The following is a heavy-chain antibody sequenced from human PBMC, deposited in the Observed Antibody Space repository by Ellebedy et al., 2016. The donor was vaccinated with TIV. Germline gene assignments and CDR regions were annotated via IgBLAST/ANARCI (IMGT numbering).Heavy chain of an antibody. CDR1: GYTFPAYV. CDR3: ARDRGERWLLFDH. J-gene: IGHJ4*02. Sequence: AASVTVSCKVSGYTFPAYVITWVRQAPGQGLEWMGWINTDTQKTTYAQKFRGRMTLTTDTYTETVHMTLRSLTSDDTAVYYCARDRGERWLLFDHWGLGAPVTVSS. CDR2: INTDTQKT. V-gene: IGHV1-18*01. D-gene: IGHD6-19*01.